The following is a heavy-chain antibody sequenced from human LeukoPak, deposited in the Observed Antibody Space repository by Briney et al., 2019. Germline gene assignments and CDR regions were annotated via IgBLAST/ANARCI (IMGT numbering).Heavy chain of an antibody. D-gene: IGHD3-22*01. V-gene: IGHV3-48*03. CDR1: GFTFSSYE. J-gene: IGHJ3*02. CDR3: ARLRATYYYDSSGYYEAFDI. CDR2: ISSSGSTV. Sequence: GGSLRLSCAASGFTFSSYEMNWVRQAPAKGLEWVSYISSSGSTVYYADSVKGRFTISRDNAKNSLYLQMNSLRAEDTAVYYCARLRATYYYDSSGYYEAFDIWGQGTMVTVSS.